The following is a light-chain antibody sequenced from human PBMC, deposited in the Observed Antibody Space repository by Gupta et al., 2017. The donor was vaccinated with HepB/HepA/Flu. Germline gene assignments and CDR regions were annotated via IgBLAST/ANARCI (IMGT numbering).Light chain of an antibody. Sequence: EIVLTQSPATLSLSPGERATLSCRASQSVSSYLAWYQQKPGQAPRLLIYDASNRATGITARFSGSGSGTDFTLTISSLEPEDFAVYYCQQRCKWPPCSFGQGTKLEIK. J-gene: IGKJ2*04. CDR1: QSVSSY. CDR3: QQRCKWPPCS. V-gene: IGKV3-11*01. CDR2: DAS.